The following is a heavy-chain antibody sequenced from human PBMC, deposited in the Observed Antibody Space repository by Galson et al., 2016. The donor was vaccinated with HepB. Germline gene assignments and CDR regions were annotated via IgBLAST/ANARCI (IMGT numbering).Heavy chain of an antibody. V-gene: IGHV3-11*06. CDR2: ISSSSSYT. CDR3: ARDPTYSSTYNWFDP. CDR1: GFSFSDDY. D-gene: IGHD6-6*01. Sequence: SLRLSCAASGFSFSDDYMSWIRQAPGKGLEWVSYISSSSSYTNYADSVRGRFTISRDNAKNSLYLQMNSLRAEDTAVYYCARDPTYSSTYNWFDPWGQGTLVTFSS. J-gene: IGHJ5*02.